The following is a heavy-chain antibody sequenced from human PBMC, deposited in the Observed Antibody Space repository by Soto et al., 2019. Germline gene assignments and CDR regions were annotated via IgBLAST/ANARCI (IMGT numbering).Heavy chain of an antibody. Sequence: QLQLQESGPGLVKPSETLSLTCTVSGGSISSSSYYWGWIRQPPGKGLEWIGSIYYSGSTYYNPSLKSRVTISVDTSKNQFSLKLSSVTAADTAVYYCARRSRSLVYYYFDYWGQGTLVTVSS. D-gene: IGHD1-20*01. V-gene: IGHV4-39*01. J-gene: IGHJ4*02. CDR3: ARRSRSLVYYYFDY. CDR1: GGSISSSSYY. CDR2: IYYSGST.